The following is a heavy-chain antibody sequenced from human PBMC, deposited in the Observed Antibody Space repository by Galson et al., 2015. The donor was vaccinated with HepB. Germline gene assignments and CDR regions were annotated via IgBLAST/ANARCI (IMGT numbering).Heavy chain of an antibody. CDR2: IYWDDEK. CDR3: VCYPRAYTYGTIDY. CDR1: GSSLSSTSGVG. Sequence: PALVKPTQTLTLTCTFSGSSLSSTSGVGVGWVRQPPGKALEWLGIIYWDDEKRYSPSLGSRVTITKDTSKNQVVLTMTNMDPVDTATYYCVCYPRAYTYGTIDYWGQGTLVTVSS. D-gene: IGHD5-18*01. V-gene: IGHV2-5*02. J-gene: IGHJ4*02.